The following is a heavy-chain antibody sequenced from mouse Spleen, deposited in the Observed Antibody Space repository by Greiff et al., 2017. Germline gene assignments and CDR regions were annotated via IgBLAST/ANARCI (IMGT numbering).Heavy chain of an antibody. CDR3: ARGSRGY. Sequence: LVESGAELARPGASVKLSCKASGYTFTSYGISWVKQRTGQGLEWIGEIYPRSGNTYYNEKFKGKATLTADKSSSTAYMELRSLTSEDSAVYFCARGSRGYWGQGTTLTVSS. V-gene: IGHV1-81*01. J-gene: IGHJ2*01. CDR1: GYTFTSYG. CDR2: IYPRSGNT.